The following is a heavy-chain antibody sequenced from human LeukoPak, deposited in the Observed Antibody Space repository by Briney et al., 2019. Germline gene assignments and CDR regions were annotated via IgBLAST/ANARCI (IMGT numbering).Heavy chain of an antibody. V-gene: IGHV1-18*01. CDR2: ISAYNGNT. Sequence: EASVKVSCKASGYTFTSYGISWVRQAPGQGLEWMGWISAYNGNTNYAQKLQGRVTMTTDTSTSTAYMELRSLRSDDTAVYYCARVPSVAVDGTFDYWGQGTLVTVSS. CDR1: GYTFTSYG. J-gene: IGHJ4*02. D-gene: IGHD6-19*01. CDR3: ARVPSVAVDGTFDY.